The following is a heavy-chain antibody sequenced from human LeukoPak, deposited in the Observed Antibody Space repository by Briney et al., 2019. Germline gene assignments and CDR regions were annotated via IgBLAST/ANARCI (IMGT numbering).Heavy chain of an antibody. Sequence: PSETLSLTCTVSGGSISSYYWSWIRQLPGKGLEWIGYIYYSGSTNYNPSLKSRVTISVDTSKNQFSLKLSSVTAADTAVYYCARSYYYDSSGYPDYWGQGTLVTVSS. D-gene: IGHD3-22*01. V-gene: IGHV4-59*01. CDR3: ARSYYYDSSGYPDY. J-gene: IGHJ4*02. CDR2: IYYSGST. CDR1: GGSISSYY.